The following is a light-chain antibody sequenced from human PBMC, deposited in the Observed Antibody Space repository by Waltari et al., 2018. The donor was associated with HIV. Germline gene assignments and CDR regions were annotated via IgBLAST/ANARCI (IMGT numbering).Light chain of an antibody. CDR2: NDD. V-gene: IGLV1-44*01. Sequence: QSVLAQPPSVSGAPGQRMTISCSGSGSNIRSNYVNWYQQLPVTAPRVLIYNDDQRPSGVPARFSGSKAGTTASLAISGLQSEDEADYYCAAWDDTLKVYVFGTG. J-gene: IGLJ1*01. CDR1: GSNIRSNY. CDR3: AAWDDTLKVYV.